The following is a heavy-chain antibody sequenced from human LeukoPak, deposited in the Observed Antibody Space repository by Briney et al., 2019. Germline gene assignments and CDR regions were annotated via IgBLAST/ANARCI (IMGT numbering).Heavy chain of an antibody. D-gene: IGHD3-22*01. CDR3: ARFCNYYDSSGYYYGFDP. Sequence: ASVKVSCKASGYTFTGYYMHWVRQAPGQGLEWMGWINPNSGGTNYAQKFQGRVTMTRDTSISTAYMELSRLRSDDTAVYYCARFCNYYDSSGYYYGFDPWGQGTLVTVSS. V-gene: IGHV1-2*02. CDR2: INPNSGGT. J-gene: IGHJ5*02. CDR1: GYTFTGYY.